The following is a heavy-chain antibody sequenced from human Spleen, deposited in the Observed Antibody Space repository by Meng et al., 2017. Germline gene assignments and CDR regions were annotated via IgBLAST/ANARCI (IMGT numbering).Heavy chain of an antibody. CDR3: TTLRGVAAFDD. CDR2: IYPNDSDT. Sequence: GESLKISCKGSGSGYWIGWVRQMPGKGLEWVGIIYPNDSDTRYSPSFQGLVTISADKSISTAYLQWSSLKASDTAMYYCTTLRGVAAFDDWGHGTMVT. J-gene: IGHJ3*01. D-gene: IGHD3-10*01. V-gene: IGHV5-51*01. CDR1: GSGYW.